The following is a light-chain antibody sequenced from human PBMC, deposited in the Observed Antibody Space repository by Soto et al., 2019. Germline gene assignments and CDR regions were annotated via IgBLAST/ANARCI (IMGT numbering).Light chain of an antibody. CDR2: GAS. CDR3: QQFGSSMYT. CDR1: QSVSSSY. Sequence: EIVLTQSPGTLSLSPGERATLSCRASQSVSSSYLAWYQQKPGQAPRLLIRGASSRATGIPDRFSGSGSGTDFTLTISRLEPEDLAVYYCQQFGSSMYTFGQGTKLEIK. V-gene: IGKV3-20*01. J-gene: IGKJ2*01.